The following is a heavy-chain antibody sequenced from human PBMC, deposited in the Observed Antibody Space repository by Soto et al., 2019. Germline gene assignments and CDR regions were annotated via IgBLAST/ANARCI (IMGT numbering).Heavy chain of an antibody. CDR1: GFSFSTYN. CDR3: ARAIAVGSTSLDY. J-gene: IGHJ4*02. CDR2: ISSRSSTI. Sequence: GGSLRLSCAASGFSFSTYNMNWVRQAPGRGLEWVSYISSRSSTIYHADSVKGRFTISRDNAKNSLYLQMDSLRDEDTAVYFCARAIAVGSTSLDYWGLGARVTVSS. D-gene: IGHD6-19*01. V-gene: IGHV3-48*02.